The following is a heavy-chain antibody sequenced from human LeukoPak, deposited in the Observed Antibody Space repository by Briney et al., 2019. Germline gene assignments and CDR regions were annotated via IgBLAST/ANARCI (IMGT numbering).Heavy chain of an antibody. CDR2: IYYSGTT. D-gene: IGHD6-13*01. CDR1: GGSISSYY. V-gene: IGHV4-59*08. CDR3: ARRGIAAAGYDY. J-gene: IGHJ4*02. Sequence: SETLSLTCTVSGGSISSYYWSWIRQPPGKRLEWIGYIYYSGTTNYNPSLKSRVTILVDTSKNQFSLNLSSVTAADTAVYYCARRGIAAAGYDYWGQGTLVTVSS.